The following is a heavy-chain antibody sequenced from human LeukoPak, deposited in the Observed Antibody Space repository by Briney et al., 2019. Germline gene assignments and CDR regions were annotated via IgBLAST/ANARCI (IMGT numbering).Heavy chain of an antibody. Sequence: GGSLRLSCAASGFTFSSYAMSWVRQAPGKGLEWVSAISGSGGSTYYADSVKGRFTISRDNSKNTLYLQMNSLRAEDTAVYYCAKDKSCSGGSCYHPESFQHWGQGTLVTVSS. V-gene: IGHV3-23*01. J-gene: IGHJ1*01. CDR1: GFTFSSYA. CDR2: ISGSGGST. D-gene: IGHD2-15*01. CDR3: AKDKSCSGGSCYHPESFQH.